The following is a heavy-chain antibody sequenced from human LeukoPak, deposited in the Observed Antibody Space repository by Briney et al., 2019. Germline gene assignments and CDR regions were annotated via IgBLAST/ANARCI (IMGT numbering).Heavy chain of an antibody. CDR3: AKDYSDSRVADVFFEY. Sequence: GGSLSLSCAASGLTFSDYAMSWFRQAPGEGLEWVSGITSGFTPHYADSVKGRFTISRDNSKNMFHLQLNSLRAEDTAVYYCAKDYSDSRVADVFFEYWGQGTLVTVSS. J-gene: IGHJ4*02. CDR2: ITSGFTP. CDR1: GLTFSDYA. V-gene: IGHV3-23*01. D-gene: IGHD2-15*01.